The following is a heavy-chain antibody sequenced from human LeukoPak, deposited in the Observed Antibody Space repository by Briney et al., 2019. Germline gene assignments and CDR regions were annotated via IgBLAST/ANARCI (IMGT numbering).Heavy chain of an antibody. CDR3: ARDEEHSPNGGLFDF. CDR2: ISHNGGVT. CDR1: GFRFSDYA. J-gene: IGHJ4*02. V-gene: IGHV3-30-3*01. D-gene: IGHD1/OR15-1a*01. Sequence: PGGSLRLSCAASGFRFSDYAVHWLRQAPGKGLEWVAIISHNGGVTDHTDSVKGRFSVSRDNSDYFLYLQMDNLRLDDTAVYYCARDEEHSPNGGLFDFWAQGSLVPVS.